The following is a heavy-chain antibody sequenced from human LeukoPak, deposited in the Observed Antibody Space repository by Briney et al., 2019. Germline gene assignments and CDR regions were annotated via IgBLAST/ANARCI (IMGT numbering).Heavy chain of an antibody. Sequence: PGGSLRLSCAASGFTFSSYAMSWVRQAPGKGLEWVSAISGSGGSTYYAVSVKGRFTISRDNAKNSLYLQMNSLRAEDTAVYYCARDGFGELRDDWFDPWGQGTLVTVSS. CDR3: ARDGFGELRDDWFDP. V-gene: IGHV3-23*01. CDR2: ISGSGGST. D-gene: IGHD3-10*01. J-gene: IGHJ5*02. CDR1: GFTFSSYA.